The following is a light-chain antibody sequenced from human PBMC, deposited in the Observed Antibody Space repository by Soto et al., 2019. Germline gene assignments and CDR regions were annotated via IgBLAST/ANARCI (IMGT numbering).Light chain of an antibody. CDR1: QSVSSSY. Sequence: EIVLTQSPGTLSLSPEERATLSCRASQSVSSSYLAWYQQKPGQAPSLLIYAASRRATGIPDRFSGSGSGTDFTLTISRLEPEDFAVYYCQQFGSSPWTFGQWTKVEIK. CDR3: QQFGSSPWT. V-gene: IGKV3-20*01. J-gene: IGKJ1*01. CDR2: AAS.